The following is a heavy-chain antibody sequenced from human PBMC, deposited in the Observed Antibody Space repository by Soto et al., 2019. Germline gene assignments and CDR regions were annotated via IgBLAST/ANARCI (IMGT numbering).Heavy chain of an antibody. CDR1: GGSFSGYY. CDR2: INHSGST. J-gene: IGHJ6*02. D-gene: IGHD4-4*01. Sequence: SETLSLTGAVYGGSFSGYYWSWIRQPPGKGLEWIGEINHSGSTNYNPSLKSRVTISVDTSKNQFSLKLSSVTAADTAVYYCARVRANYSNYPRNYYYYYGMDVWGQGTTVTVSS. CDR3: ARVRANYSNYPRNYYYYYGMDV. V-gene: IGHV4-34*01.